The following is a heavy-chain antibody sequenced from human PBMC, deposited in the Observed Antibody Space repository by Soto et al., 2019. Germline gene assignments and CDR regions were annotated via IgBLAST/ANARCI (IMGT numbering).Heavy chain of an antibody. D-gene: IGHD1-26*01. CDR2: TRNKANSYTT. CDR1: GFTFSDHY. CDR3: ARAVGSGSYSDAFDI. V-gene: IGHV3-72*01. Sequence: EVPLVESGGGLVQPGGSLRLSCAASGFTFSDHYMDWVRQAPGKGLEWVGRTRNKANSYTTEYAASVKGRFTISRDDSKNSLYLQMNSLKTEDTAVYYCARAVGSGSYSDAFDIWGQGTMVTVSS. J-gene: IGHJ3*02.